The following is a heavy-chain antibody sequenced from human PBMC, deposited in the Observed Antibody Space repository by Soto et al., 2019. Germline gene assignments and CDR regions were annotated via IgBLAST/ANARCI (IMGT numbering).Heavy chain of an antibody. CDR2: VTTSGDTV. J-gene: IGHJ3*01. D-gene: IGHD4-17*01. V-gene: IGHV3-48*04. CDR1: GFTFSRYT. CDR3: AKDPNGDYVGGFEF. Sequence: EVQVVESGGGLVQPGGSLRLSCVASGFTFSRYTIHWVRQAPGKGLEWVAYVTTSGDTVFYADSVEGRFTISRDNSKNTHSLQMNSLRAEDTAVYYCAKDPNGDYVGGFEFRGQGTTVTVSS.